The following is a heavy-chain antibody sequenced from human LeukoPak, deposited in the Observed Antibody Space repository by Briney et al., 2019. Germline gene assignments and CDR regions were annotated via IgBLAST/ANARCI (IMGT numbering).Heavy chain of an antibody. J-gene: IGHJ3*02. V-gene: IGHV4-4*02. Sequence: SETLSLTCAVSGGSISSSNWWNWVRQSPGRGLEWIGEIYHSGITNYNPSLMSRVIISVDKSKNQFSLKLTSVTAADTAVYYCASNSGWYGSFDIWGQGTMVTVSS. CDR1: GGSISSSNW. D-gene: IGHD6-19*01. CDR2: IYHSGIT. CDR3: ASNSGWYGSFDI.